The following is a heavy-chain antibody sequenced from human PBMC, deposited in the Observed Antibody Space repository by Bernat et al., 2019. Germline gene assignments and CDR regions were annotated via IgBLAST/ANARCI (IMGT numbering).Heavy chain of an antibody. CDR3: AGVGKIRWLRLSPLDY. J-gene: IGHJ4*02. V-gene: IGHV4-34*01. CDR2: INHSGST. Sequence: QVQLQQWGAGLLKPSETLSLTCAVYGGSFSGYYWSWIRQPPGKGLEWIGEINHSGSTNYNPSLKSRVTISVDTSKNQFSLKLSSVTAADTAVCYCAGVGKIRWLRLSPLDYWGQGTLVTVSS. D-gene: IGHD5-12*01. CDR1: GGSFSGYY.